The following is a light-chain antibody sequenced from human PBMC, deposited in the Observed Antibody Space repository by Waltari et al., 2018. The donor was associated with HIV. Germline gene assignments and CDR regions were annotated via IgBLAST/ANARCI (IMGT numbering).Light chain of an antibody. CDR2: NNN. J-gene: IGLJ3*02. Sequence: QPMLTQPPSPSGIAGQRVTISCPGTIATIGTKTHKRYQQFPGTAPKLLIYNNNQRPSGVPDRFSGSKSGSSASLAIRGLQSEDEADYYCASWDDRLSGQGVFGGGTRLTVL. CDR3: ASWDDRLSGQGV. V-gene: IGLV1-44*01. CDR1: IATIGTKT.